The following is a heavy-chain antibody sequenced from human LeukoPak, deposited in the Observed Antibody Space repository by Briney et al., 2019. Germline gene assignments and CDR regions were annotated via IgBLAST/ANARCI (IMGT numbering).Heavy chain of an antibody. Sequence: SETLSLTCAVYGGSFSGYYWSWIRQPPGKGLEWIGEINHSGSTNYNPSLKSRVTISVDTSKNQFSLKLSSVTAADTAVYYCARALRYCSSTSCNGYYYMDVWGKGTTVTISS. CDR3: ARALRYCSSTSCNGYYYMDV. CDR2: INHSGST. J-gene: IGHJ6*03. D-gene: IGHD2-2*01. CDR1: GGSFSGYY. V-gene: IGHV4-34*01.